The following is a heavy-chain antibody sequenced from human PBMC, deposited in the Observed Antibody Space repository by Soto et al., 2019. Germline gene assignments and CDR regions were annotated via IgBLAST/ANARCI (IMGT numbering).Heavy chain of an antibody. CDR3: ARHYYSRGYYYRGLDY. CDR2: IIPIFGTA. Sequence: QVQLVQSGAEVKKPGSSVKVSCKASGGTFSSYAISWVRQAPGQGLEWMGGIIPIFGTADYAQKFQGRVTITADESTSTGKLEQTKLKSEDTAVDYWARHYYSRGYYYRGLDYWGQGTLVTVSS. J-gene: IGHJ4*02. CDR1: GGTFSSYA. V-gene: IGHV1-69*12. D-gene: IGHD3-22*01.